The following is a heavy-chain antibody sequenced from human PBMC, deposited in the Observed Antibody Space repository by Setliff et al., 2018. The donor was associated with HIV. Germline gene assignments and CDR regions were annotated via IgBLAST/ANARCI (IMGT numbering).Heavy chain of an antibody. D-gene: IGHD1-26*01. CDR2: MSTGGGIK. CDR3: VRDPIEGSPDYFDY. J-gene: IGHJ4*02. CDR1: GFTFSTYT. Sequence: PGGSLRLSCVTSGFTFSTYTMNWVRQAPGKGLEWVAVMSTGGGIKICADSVKGRFTISRDNSRNTLFLQMNNLRPEDTATYYCVRDPIEGSPDYFDYWGQGALVTVSS. V-gene: IGHV3-30*03.